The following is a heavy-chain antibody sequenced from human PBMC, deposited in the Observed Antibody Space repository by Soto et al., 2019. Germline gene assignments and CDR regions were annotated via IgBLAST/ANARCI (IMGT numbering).Heavy chain of an antibody. CDR1: GASISSSY. D-gene: IGHD3-22*01. J-gene: IGHJ3*02. CDR3: ARGYYDSSGQSNTFDI. V-gene: IGHV4-59*01. CDR2: VYYSWST. Sequence: QVQLQESGPGLVKPSETLSLTCTVSGASISSSYWSWIRQSPGKGLEWIGYVYYSWSTNYNPSLKSRVTISVDTSKNQCSLKLSSVTAADTAVYYCARGYYDSSGQSNTFDIWGQGTMVTVSS.